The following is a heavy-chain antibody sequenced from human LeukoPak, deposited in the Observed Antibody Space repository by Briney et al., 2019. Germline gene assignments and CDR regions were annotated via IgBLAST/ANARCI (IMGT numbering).Heavy chain of an antibody. V-gene: IGHV3-48*03. Sequence: PGGSLRLSCTASGLPFSSYEMNWVRQAPGKGLEWISYTSSRGTTIYYADSVKGRFTISRDNAENSLYLQMNSLRAEDTAVYYCARVYDTSGYKTPPPDYWGQGTLVTVSS. CDR1: GLPFSSYE. D-gene: IGHD3-22*01. J-gene: IGHJ4*02. CDR2: TSSRGTTI. CDR3: ARVYDTSGYKTPPPDY.